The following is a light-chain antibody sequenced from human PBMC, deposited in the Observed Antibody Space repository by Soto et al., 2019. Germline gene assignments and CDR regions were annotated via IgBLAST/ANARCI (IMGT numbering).Light chain of an antibody. Sequence: EIVLTQSPGTLSLSPGEKATLSCRASETVTNNYLAWYQQKPGQAPRLLIHGASIRTTGIPDRFSGSGSGTDFTLTISSLEPEDSAVYYCQQYGSSPLTFGGGTKVDIK. V-gene: IGKV3-20*01. CDR2: GAS. CDR3: QQYGSSPLT. CDR1: ETVTNNY. J-gene: IGKJ4*01.